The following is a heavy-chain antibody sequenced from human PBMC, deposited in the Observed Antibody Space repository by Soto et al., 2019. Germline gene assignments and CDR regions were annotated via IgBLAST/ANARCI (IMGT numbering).Heavy chain of an antibody. Sequence: PXVSLRLSCAASGFTFNKYAMTWVRQAPGKGLEWVSTIGDSGERTHYADSVKGRFTISRDNSNNTVYLRINSLRADDTAVYYFAATWGSLDACDIWGQGTMVTVSS. CDR2: IGDSGERT. CDR3: AATWGSLDACDI. D-gene: IGHD7-27*01. CDR1: GFTFNKYA. V-gene: IGHV3-23*01. J-gene: IGHJ3*02.